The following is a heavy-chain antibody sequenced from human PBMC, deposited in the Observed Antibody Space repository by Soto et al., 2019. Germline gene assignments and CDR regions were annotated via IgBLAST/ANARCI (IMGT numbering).Heavy chain of an antibody. J-gene: IGHJ4*02. CDR3: VSFDAIGS. Sequence: EVQLVESGGGLVQPGGSLRLSCAASGFIFSDYWMAWVRQAPGKGLEWVANIKEDGSRKYYMESAKSRITISRDNAKNSLFLPMYSLRVEDTAVYYCVSFDAIGSWGQGTLVTVSS. CDR1: GFIFSDYW. V-gene: IGHV3-7*01. CDR2: IKEDGSRK.